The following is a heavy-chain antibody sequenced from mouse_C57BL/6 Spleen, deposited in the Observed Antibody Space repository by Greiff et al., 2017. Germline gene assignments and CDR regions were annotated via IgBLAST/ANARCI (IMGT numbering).Heavy chain of an antibody. CDR2: FLPGGGST. CDR1: GYTFTGYW. Sequence: QVQLQQSGAELMKPGASVKLSCKATGYTFTGYWIEWVKQRPGHGLEWIGEFLPGGGSTNNNEKFKGKATFTADTSSNTAYMQLSSLTTEDSAIYYCARGGYWGQGTTLTVSS. CDR3: ARGGY. V-gene: IGHV1-9*01. J-gene: IGHJ2*01.